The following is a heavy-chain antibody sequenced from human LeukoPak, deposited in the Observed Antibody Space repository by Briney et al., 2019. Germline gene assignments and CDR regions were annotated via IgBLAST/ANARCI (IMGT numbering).Heavy chain of an antibody. J-gene: IGHJ2*01. Sequence: GGSLRLSCAASGFKFADYAMHWVRQIPGGGLEWVSLTSGDGGTTYFADSVKGRFTISRDNSKNPLYLQMNSLRTEDTAFYYCAKDMVWGWFFDLWGRGTLVTVSS. CDR3: AKDMVWGWFFDL. CDR1: GFKFADYA. V-gene: IGHV3-43*02. D-gene: IGHD7-27*01. CDR2: TSGDGGTT.